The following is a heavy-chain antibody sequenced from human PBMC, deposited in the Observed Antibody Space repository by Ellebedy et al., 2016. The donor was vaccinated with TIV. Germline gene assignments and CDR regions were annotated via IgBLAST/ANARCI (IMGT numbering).Heavy chain of an antibody. Sequence: AASVKVSCKASGETSSSHALNWVRQAPGQGLEWVGRIIPILNVVNYARKFQGRVTITADRSTNIVYLERSSLRSEDTAVYYCARWGPYSGTFQGPFDFWGQGVLVTVSS. V-gene: IGHV1-69*04. CDR2: IIPILNVV. D-gene: IGHD1-26*01. CDR1: GETSSSHA. J-gene: IGHJ4*02. CDR3: ARWGPYSGTFQGPFDF.